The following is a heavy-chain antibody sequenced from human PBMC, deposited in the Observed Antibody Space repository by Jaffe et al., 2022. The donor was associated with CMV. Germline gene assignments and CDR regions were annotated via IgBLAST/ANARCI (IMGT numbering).Heavy chain of an antibody. V-gene: IGHV1-46*01. Sequence: QVQLVQSGAEVKKPGASVKVSCKASGYTFTSYYMHWVRQAPGQGLEWMGIINPSGGSTSYAQKFQGRVTMTRDTSTSTVYMELSSLRSEDTAVYYCARAYCGGDCYDKPHFDYWGQGTLVTVSS. CDR2: INPSGGST. J-gene: IGHJ4*02. CDR1: GYTFTSYY. CDR3: ARAYCGGDCYDKPHFDY. D-gene: IGHD2-21*02.